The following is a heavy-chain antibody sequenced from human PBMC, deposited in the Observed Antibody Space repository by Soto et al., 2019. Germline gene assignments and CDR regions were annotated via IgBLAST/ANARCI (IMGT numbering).Heavy chain of an antibody. V-gene: IGHV3-30*18. D-gene: IGHD4-17*01. CDR2: TSKDDSSK. Sequence: QVHLVESGGGVVQPGRSLRLSCAASGFAFRNYGMHWVRQAPGKGLEWVAVTSKDDSSKYYADSVRGRFTISRDNSKNTVWLQMDSLRGDDTGVYYCAKQWDDGGLDDYWGQGTLVTVSS. CDR3: AKQWDDGGLDDY. J-gene: IGHJ4*02. CDR1: GFAFRNYG.